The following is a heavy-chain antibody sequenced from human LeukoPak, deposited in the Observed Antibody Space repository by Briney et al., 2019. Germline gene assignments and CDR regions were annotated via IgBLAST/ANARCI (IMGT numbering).Heavy chain of an antibody. CDR1: GLTFSSSW. CDR3: ASLGYCSGGSCYARRDY. D-gene: IGHD2-15*01. Sequence: GGSLRLSCAVSGLTFSSSWMDWVRQAPGKGLEWVSGINWNGGSTGYADSVKGRFTISRDNAKNSLYLQMNSLRAEDTALYYCASLGYCSGGSCYARRDYWGQGTLVTVSS. CDR2: INWNGGST. J-gene: IGHJ4*02. V-gene: IGHV3-20*04.